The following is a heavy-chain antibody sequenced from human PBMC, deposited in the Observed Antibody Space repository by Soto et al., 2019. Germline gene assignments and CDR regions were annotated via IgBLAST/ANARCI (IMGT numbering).Heavy chain of an antibody. J-gene: IGHJ4*02. D-gene: IGHD4-17*01. V-gene: IGHV3-23*01. CDR3: EKLPVMTTVTPYFDS. CDR2: ITGGHEMP. Sequence: EVQLLESGGGLVQPGGSLRLSCAASGFPFSSYAMSWVRQAPGKGLEWISSITGGHEMPYYSDPMKGRFTISRDNSQNALYLQMNGVSADDTAFYSCEKLPVMTTVTPYFDSWRQRILVTVSS. CDR1: GFPFSSYA.